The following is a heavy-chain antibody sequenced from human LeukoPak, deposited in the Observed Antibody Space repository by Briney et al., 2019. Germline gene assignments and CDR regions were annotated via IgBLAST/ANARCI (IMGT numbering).Heavy chain of an antibody. J-gene: IGHJ4*02. Sequence: SVKVSCKASGFTFTRSAMQWVRQARGQRLEWIGWIVVGSGNTNYAQKFQGRVTMTRDTSTSTVYMELSSLKSEDTAVYYCAREDTAMVNVDYWGQGTLVTVSS. CDR2: IVVGSGNT. CDR3: AREDTAMVNVDY. V-gene: IGHV1-58*02. CDR1: GFTFTRSA. D-gene: IGHD5-18*01.